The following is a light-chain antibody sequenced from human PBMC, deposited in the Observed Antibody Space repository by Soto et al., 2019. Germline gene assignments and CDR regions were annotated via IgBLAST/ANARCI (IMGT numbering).Light chain of an antibody. CDR3: QEDNSAPPT. V-gene: IGKV1-27*01. CDR2: AIF. J-gene: IGKJ4*01. Sequence: DVQMTQSPSSPSAFVGEGITITFRVSQGIARYLAWFQQKPGKVSKPLIYAIFTLQSGVPFRFSGTGTGTDSTFTVTSLQPEDGRTYYYQEDNSAPPTLGGGTKVLIK. CDR1: QGIARY.